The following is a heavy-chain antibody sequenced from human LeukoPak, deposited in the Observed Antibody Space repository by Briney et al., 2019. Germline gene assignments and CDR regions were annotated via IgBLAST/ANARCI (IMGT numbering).Heavy chain of an antibody. Sequence: GESLRLSCAASGFTFSSYAMSWVRQAPGKGLEWVSVIYSGGSTYYADSVKGRFTISRDNSKNTLYLQMNSLRAEDTAVYYCASHRTVTSGSFDYWGQGTLVTVSS. CDR2: IYSGGST. CDR1: GFTFSSYA. D-gene: IGHD4-17*01. V-gene: IGHV3-53*01. J-gene: IGHJ4*02. CDR3: ASHRTVTSGSFDY.